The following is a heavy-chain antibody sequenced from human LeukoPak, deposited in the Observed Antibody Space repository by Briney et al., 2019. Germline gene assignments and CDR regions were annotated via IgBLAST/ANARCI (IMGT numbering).Heavy chain of an antibody. CDR3: ARSYDSSGYYTLVPDY. CDR1: GYTFTSYY. J-gene: IGHJ4*02. V-gene: IGHV1-46*01. CDR2: INPSGGST. D-gene: IGHD3-22*01. Sequence: ASVKVSCKASGYTFTSYYMHWVRQAPGQGLEWMGIINPSGGSTSYAQKFQGRVTMTRDTSTSTVYMELGSLRSEDTAVYYCARSYDSSGYYTLVPDYWGQGTLVTVSS.